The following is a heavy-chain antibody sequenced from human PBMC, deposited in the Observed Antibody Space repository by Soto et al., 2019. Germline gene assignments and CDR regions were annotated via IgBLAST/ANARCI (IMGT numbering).Heavy chain of an antibody. CDR3: AKDAGVVAVAASITYFDC. Sequence: QVQLVESGGGVVQPGRSLRLSCVASGFTFSNYGMHWVRQAPGKGLEWVAIISYDGSKTYYPDSVKGRFTISRDDSKNTLYLQMNSRRTEDTAMYYCAKDAGVVAVAASITYFDCWGQGTLVTVSS. CDR1: GFTFSNYG. V-gene: IGHV3-30*18. J-gene: IGHJ4*02. D-gene: IGHD2-15*01. CDR2: ISYDGSKT.